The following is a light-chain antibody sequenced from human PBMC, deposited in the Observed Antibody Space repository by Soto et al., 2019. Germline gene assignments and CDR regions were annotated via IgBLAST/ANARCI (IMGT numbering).Light chain of an antibody. CDR2: DTS. V-gene: IGKV3-11*01. CDR3: QQRTSWPWT. J-gene: IGKJ1*01. Sequence: EIVLTQSPATLSLSPGDRVTLSCRASQSLCWYFAWYQQKPGQTPRLLIYDTSRRATGIPARFSASGSGTDFALTISSLEPEDFGVYYCQQRTSWPWTFGQGTKVEIK. CDR1: QSLCWY.